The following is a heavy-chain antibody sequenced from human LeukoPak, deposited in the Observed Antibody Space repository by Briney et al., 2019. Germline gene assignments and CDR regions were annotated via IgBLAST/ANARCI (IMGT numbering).Heavy chain of an antibody. CDR2: VSSGGNS. J-gene: IGHJ4*02. V-gene: IGHV3-23*01. Sequence: GGSLRLSCTASGFPFSSYGMSWVRQAPGKGLDWVSAVSSGGNSNYADSVTGRFTISRDNSKNTLYLQMDSLRAEGTATYYCAKDRYSDYSGDHYESEYWGQGTVVTVSS. CDR1: GFPFSSYG. CDR3: AKDRYSDYSGDHYESEY. D-gene: IGHD3-22*01.